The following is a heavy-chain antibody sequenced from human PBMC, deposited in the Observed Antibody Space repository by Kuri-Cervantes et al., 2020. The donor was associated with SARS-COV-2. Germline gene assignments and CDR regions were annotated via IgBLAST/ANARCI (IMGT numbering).Heavy chain of an antibody. J-gene: IGHJ4*03. CDR2: IYYSGST. CDR1: GFALSSFE. CDR3: AIGGGRYYIGPPYFDY. Sequence: GSLRLSCAASGFALSSFEMNWVRQAPGKGLEWIGYIYYSGSTNYNPSLKSRVTISVETSKNQFSLKLSSVTAADTAVYYCAIGGGRYYIGPPYFDYWGQGTTVTVSS. V-gene: IGHV4-59*01. D-gene: IGHD1-26*01.